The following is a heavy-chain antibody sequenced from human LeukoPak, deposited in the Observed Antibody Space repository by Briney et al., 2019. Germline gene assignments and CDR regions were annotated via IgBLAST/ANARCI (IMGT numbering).Heavy chain of an antibody. J-gene: IGHJ4*02. CDR2: FDPEDGET. Sequence: ASVKVSCKVSGYTLTELSMHWVRQAPGKGLEWMGGFDPEDGETIYAQKFQGRVTTTEDTSTDTAYMELSSLRSEDTAVYYCATGVGNYYDSSGYYGVYDYWGQGTLVTVSS. CDR3: ATGVGNYYDSSGYYGVYDY. V-gene: IGHV1-24*01. CDR1: GYTLTELS. D-gene: IGHD3-22*01.